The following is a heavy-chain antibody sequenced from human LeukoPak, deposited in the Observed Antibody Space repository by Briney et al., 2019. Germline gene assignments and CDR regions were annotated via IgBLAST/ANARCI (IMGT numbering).Heavy chain of an antibody. CDR3: ARDLVWFGEPKGYYNYMDV. CDR2: ITRSAIYM. V-gene: IGHV3-21*01. CDR1: GFTFSSYT. Sequence: GGSLRLSCAASGFTFSSYTMNWVRQAPGKGLEWVSSITRSAIYMYYADSVKGRFTISRDNAKHSLYLQMNSLRAEDTAVYYCARDLVWFGEPKGYYNYMDVWGKGTTVTVSS. J-gene: IGHJ6*03. D-gene: IGHD3-10*01.